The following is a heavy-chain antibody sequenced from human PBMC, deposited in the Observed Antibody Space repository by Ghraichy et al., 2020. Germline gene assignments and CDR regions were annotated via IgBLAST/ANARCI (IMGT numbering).Heavy chain of an antibody. J-gene: IGHJ4*02. Sequence: GGSLRLSCTASGFTFSSYWMSWVRQTPEKGLQWVANINQDGSERYDVNSVRGRFSVSRDNAKNTVYLHMNSLRVEDTAVYFCARDREVSGVVHHPSFDYWGQGALVIVSS. D-gene: IGHD3-3*01. V-gene: IGHV3-7*03. CDR3: ARDREVSGVVHHPSFDY. CDR1: GFTFSSYW. CDR2: INQDGSER.